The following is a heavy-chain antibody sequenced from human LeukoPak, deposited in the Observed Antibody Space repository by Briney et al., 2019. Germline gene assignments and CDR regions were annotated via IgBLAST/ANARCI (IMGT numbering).Heavy chain of an antibody. CDR3: ARGQQLVRVGVSYGMDV. V-gene: IGHV4-30-2*01. CDR2: IYHSGST. Sequence: PSETLSLTCAVSGGSISSGGYSWSWIRQPPGKGLEWIGYIYHSGSTYYNPSLKSRVTISVDRSKSQFSLKLSSVTAADTAVYYCARGQQLVRVGVSYGMDVWGQGTTVTVSS. CDR1: GGSISSGGYS. D-gene: IGHD6-13*01. J-gene: IGHJ6*02.